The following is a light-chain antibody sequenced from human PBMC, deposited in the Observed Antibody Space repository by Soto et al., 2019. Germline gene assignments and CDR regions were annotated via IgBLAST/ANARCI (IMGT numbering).Light chain of an antibody. J-gene: IGKJ2*01. V-gene: IGKV3-15*01. Sequence: EILLTQSPATLAVSPGEGATLSCRASQSVRDNLAWYQQKPDQAPRLLIYRASTRATGVPARFSGSGSGTEFTLTISSLQSEDVSVYFCQHYNFWPHTFGQGTKLEIK. CDR1: QSVRDN. CDR3: QHYNFWPHT. CDR2: RAS.